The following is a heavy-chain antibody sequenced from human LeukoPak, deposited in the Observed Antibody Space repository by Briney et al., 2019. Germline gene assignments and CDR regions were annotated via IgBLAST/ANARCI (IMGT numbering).Heavy chain of an antibody. CDR1: GGTFSSYA. J-gene: IGHJ4*02. V-gene: IGHV1-69*05. CDR2: IIPIFGTA. Sequence: SVKVSCKASGGTFSSYAISWVRQAPGQGLEWMGGIIPIFGTANYAQKFQGRVTITTDESTSTAYMELSSLRSEDTAVYYCARDGRGYYYDSSGYFFDYWGQGTLVTVSS. CDR3: ARDGRGYYYDSSGYFFDY. D-gene: IGHD3-22*01.